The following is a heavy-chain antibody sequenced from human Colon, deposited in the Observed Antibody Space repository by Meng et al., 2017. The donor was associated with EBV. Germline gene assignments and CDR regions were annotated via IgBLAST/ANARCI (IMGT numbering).Heavy chain of an antibody. V-gene: IGHV4-30-4*01. Sequence: QVQLQESGPGLVXPXXXXXLTCTVSGGSMSSGDYFWNWIRQPPGKGLEWIGYIYYSGNTYYNPSLKSRVTISIDTSKNQFSLKLSSVTAADTAVYYCARAEYYNWFDPWGQGTLVTVSS. CDR2: IYYSGNT. CDR1: GGSMSSGDYF. D-gene: IGHD1-14*01. CDR3: ARAEYYNWFDP. J-gene: IGHJ5*02.